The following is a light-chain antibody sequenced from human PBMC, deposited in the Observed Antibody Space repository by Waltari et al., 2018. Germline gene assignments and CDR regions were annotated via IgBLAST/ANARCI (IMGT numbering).Light chain of an antibody. Sequence: QSALTQPASVSGSPGQSIPISCTGTSSDVGGYNFVSWYQQHPGKAPKLMIYDVSNRPSGVSNRFSGSKSGNTASLTISGLQAEDEADYYCSSYTSSSTLVFGTGTKVTVL. V-gene: IGLV2-14*03. CDR3: SSYTSSSTLV. CDR2: DVS. CDR1: SSDVGGYNF. J-gene: IGLJ1*01.